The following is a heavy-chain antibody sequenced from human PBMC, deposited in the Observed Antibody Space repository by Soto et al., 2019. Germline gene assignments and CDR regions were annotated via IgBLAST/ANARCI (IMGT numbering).Heavy chain of an antibody. D-gene: IGHD4-17*01. CDR1: GGSISSGGYY. V-gene: IGHV4-31*03. J-gene: IGHJ6*02. CDR2: IYYSGST. Sequence: SETLSLTCTVSGGSISSGGYYWSWIRQHPGKGLEWIGYIYYSGSTYYNPSLKSRVTISVDTSKNQFSLKLSSVTAADTAVYYCAIGDYDLYYYGMDVWGQGTTVTVSS. CDR3: AIGDYDLYYYGMDV.